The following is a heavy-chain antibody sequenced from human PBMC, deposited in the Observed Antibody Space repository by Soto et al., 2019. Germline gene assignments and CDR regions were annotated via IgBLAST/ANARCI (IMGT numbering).Heavy chain of an antibody. CDR3: VRDGSKTLRDCFDP. J-gene: IGHJ5*02. CDR2: VYATGTS. V-gene: IGHV4-4*07. D-gene: IGHD4-17*01. CDR1: GGSMSKFY. Sequence: SETLSLTCSVSGGSMSKFYWSWIRKTAGKGLEWMGRVYATGTSDYNPSLRSRIAMSVDISKKTFSLRLRSVTAADTGVYYCVRDGSKTLRDCFDPWGQGILVTVPQ.